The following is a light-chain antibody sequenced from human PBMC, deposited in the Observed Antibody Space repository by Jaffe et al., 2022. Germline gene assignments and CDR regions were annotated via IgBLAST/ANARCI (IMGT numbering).Light chain of an antibody. CDR2: DVS. CDR1: SRDVGGYNY. Sequence: QSALTQPASVSGSPGQSITISCTGTSRDVGGYNYVSWYQQHPGKAPKLMIYDVSSRPSGVSNRFSGSKSGNTASLTISGLQAEDEADYYCSSYTSSSTQVFGTGTKVTVL. J-gene: IGLJ1*01. CDR3: SSYTSSSTQV. V-gene: IGLV2-14*03.